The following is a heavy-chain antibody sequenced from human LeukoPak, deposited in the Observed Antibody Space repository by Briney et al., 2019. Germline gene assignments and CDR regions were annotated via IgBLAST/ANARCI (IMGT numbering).Heavy chain of an antibody. CDR1: GDSVSSNSAA. Sequence: SQTLSLTCAISGDSVSSNSAAWNWIRQSPSRGLEWLGRTYYRSKWYNDYAVSVKSRITINPDTSKNQFSLQLNSVTPEDTAVYYCARGNHYDILTGPHDAFDIWGQGTMVTVSS. V-gene: IGHV6-1*01. D-gene: IGHD3-9*01. CDR3: ARGNHYDILTGPHDAFDI. J-gene: IGHJ3*02. CDR2: TYYRSKWYN.